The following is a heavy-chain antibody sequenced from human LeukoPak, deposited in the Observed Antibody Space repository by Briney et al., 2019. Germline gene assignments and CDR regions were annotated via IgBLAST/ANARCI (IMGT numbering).Heavy chain of an antibody. CDR2: ILGSGGGT. CDR3: ATTPGAYYYYHMDV. J-gene: IGHJ6*02. D-gene: IGHD3-10*01. Sequence: GGSLRLSCAASGFTFSSYAMSWVRQAPGKGLEWVSAILGSGGGTYYADSVKGRFTISRDNSKNTLYLQMNSLRAEDTAVYYCATTPGAYYYYHMDVWGQGTTVTVSS. V-gene: IGHV3-23*01. CDR1: GFTFSSYA.